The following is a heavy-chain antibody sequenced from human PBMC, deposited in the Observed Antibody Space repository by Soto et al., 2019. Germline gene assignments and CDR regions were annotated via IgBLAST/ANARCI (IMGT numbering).Heavy chain of an antibody. D-gene: IGHD1-26*01. CDR1: GFSFSSYA. V-gene: IGHV3-23*01. CDR3: ARDVSGGTYNYYYGMDV. Sequence: EVQLLESGGGLGQPGGSLRLSCAASGFSFSSYAMTWVRQAPGRGLQWVSAISGSGSPTYYADSVKGRFTISRDNSKNTLDLQMNSLRADDTAVYYWARDVSGGTYNYYYGMDVWGQGTTVTVSS. CDR2: ISGSGSPT. J-gene: IGHJ6*02.